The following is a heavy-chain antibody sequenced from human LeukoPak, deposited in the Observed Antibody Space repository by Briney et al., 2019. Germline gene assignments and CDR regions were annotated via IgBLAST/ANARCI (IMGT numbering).Heavy chain of an antibody. CDR3: AKPAKTDSADY. Sequence: GGSLRLSCAASGFTFSSYGMHWVRQAPGKGLEWVSSINGSGDKTYYADSVKGRFSISRDNSKNTLYLQMNSLRAEDTAVYYCAKPAKTDSADYWGQGTLVTVSS. V-gene: IGHV3-23*01. D-gene: IGHD1-14*01. CDR1: GFTFSSYG. J-gene: IGHJ4*02. CDR2: INGSGDKT.